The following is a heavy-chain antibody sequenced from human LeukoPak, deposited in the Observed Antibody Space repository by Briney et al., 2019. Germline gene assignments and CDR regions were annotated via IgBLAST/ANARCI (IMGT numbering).Heavy chain of an antibody. J-gene: IGHJ4*02. D-gene: IGHD2-2*02. CDR1: GYTFTGYY. Sequence: ASVKASCKASGYTFTGYYMHWVRQAPGQGLEWMGWINPNSGGTNYAQKFQGRVTMTRDTSISTAYMELSRLRPDDTAVYYCARDREIVVVPAAIDFDYWGQGTLVTVSS. CDR2: INPNSGGT. V-gene: IGHV1-2*02. CDR3: ARDREIVVVPAAIDFDY.